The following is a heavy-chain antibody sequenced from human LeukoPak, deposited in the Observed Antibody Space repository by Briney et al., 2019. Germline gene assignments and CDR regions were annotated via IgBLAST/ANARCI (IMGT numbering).Heavy chain of an antibody. CDR2: ISGSGGST. J-gene: IGHJ4*02. CDR3: AKWGREGYCSSTSCSTLDY. D-gene: IGHD2-2*01. CDR1: ELTLSDHY. Sequence: GGSLRLSCAASELTLSDHYMDWVRQAPGKGLEWVSAISGSGGSTYYADSVKGRFTISRDNSKNTLYLQMNSLRAEDTAVYYCAKWGREGYCSSTSCSTLDYWGQGTLVTVSS. V-gene: IGHV3-23*01.